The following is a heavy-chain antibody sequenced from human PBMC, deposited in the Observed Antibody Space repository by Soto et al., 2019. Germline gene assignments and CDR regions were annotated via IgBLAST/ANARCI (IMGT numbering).Heavy chain of an antibody. CDR2: VSIGGST. D-gene: IGHD2-15*01. CDR1: GFTFSSYA. J-gene: IGHJ4*01. Sequence: DVQLLESGGGLVQPEGSLRLSCAASGFTFSSYAIGWVRQGPGKGVEWVAVVSIGGSTHYADSVRGRFTISRDNSKNTLYLQINSLTAEGTAVYFCAKRRGAGGHFDYWGHGALVTVSS. CDR3: AKRRGAGGHFDY. V-gene: IGHV3-23*01.